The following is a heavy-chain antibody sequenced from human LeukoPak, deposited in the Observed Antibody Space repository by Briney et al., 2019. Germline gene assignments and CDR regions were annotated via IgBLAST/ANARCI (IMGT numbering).Heavy chain of an antibody. J-gene: IGHJ4*02. CDR1: GFIFSSYG. CDR2: IRYGGNNK. V-gene: IGHV3-33*01. Sequence: GGSLRLSCAASGFIFSSYGMHWVRQAPGKELEWVAVIRYGGNNKYYVGSVRGRFTISRDNSKNTLYLQMNSLRAEDTAVYYCARETSRDGHSFDYWGQGTLVTVSS. D-gene: IGHD4-4*01. CDR3: ARETSRDGHSFDY.